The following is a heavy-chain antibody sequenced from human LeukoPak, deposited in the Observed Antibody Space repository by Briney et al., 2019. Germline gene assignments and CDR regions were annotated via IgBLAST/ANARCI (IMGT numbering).Heavy chain of an antibody. CDR2: IYTSGST. D-gene: IGHD5-24*01. Sequence: PSETLSLTCTVSGGSISSGSYYGSWIRQPAGKGLEGIGRIYTSGSTNDNPSLKSRVTISVDTSKNKFSLKLSSVTAADTAVYYCARGERWLQFKDFWGQGTLVTVSS. V-gene: IGHV4-61*02. CDR1: GGSISSGSYY. J-gene: IGHJ4*02. CDR3: ARGERWLQFKDF.